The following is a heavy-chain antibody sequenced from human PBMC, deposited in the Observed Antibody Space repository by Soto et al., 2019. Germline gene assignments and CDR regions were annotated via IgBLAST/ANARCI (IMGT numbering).Heavy chain of an antibody. Sequence: SETLSLTCAVSGGSISSGGYSWSWIRQPPGKGLEWIGYIYYSGSTNYNPSLKSRVTISVDTSKNQFSLKLSSVTAADTAVYYCARVWGGAFDIWGQGTMVTVSS. CDR1: GGSISSGGYS. D-gene: IGHD3-10*01. CDR3: ARVWGGAFDI. V-gene: IGHV4-61*08. J-gene: IGHJ3*02. CDR2: IYYSGST.